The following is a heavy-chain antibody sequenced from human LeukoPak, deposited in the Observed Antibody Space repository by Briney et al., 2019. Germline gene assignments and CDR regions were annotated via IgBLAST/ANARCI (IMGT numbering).Heavy chain of an antibody. J-gene: IGHJ4*02. V-gene: IGHV3-33*01. CDR1: GFTFSSYG. CDR2: IWYDGSNK. D-gene: IGHD3-22*01. Sequence: PGRSLRLPCAASGFTFSSYGMHWVRQAPGKGLEWVAVIWYDGSNKYYADSVKGRFTISRDNSKNTLYLQMNSLRAEDTAVYYCARDWSPYDSSGYPCLWGQGTLVTVSS. CDR3: ARDWSPYDSSGYPCL.